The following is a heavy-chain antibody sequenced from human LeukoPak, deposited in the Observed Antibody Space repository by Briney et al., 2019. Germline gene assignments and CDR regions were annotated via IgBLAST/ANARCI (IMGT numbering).Heavy chain of an antibody. CDR2: INAANGHT. D-gene: IGHD2-21*02. CDR3: ARDEEGDCGGDCYNWFAP. J-gene: IGHJ5*02. V-gene: IGHV1-3*01. CDR1: GYTFTNYA. Sequence: GASVKVSCKASGYTFTNYAIHWVRQAPGQRFEWMGWINAANGHTKYSQHFQDRITITRDTSATTAYMELSNLRSEDTAMYYCARDEEGDCGGDCYNWFAPWGQGTLVTVPS.